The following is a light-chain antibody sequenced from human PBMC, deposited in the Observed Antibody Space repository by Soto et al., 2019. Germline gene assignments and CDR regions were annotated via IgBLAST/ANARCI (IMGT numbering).Light chain of an antibody. V-gene: IGLV1-40*01. CDR2: GNS. Sequence: QLVLTQPPSVSGAPGQRVTISCTGSSSNIGAGYDVYWYQQLPGTAPKLLIYGNSNRPSGVPDRFSGSKSGTSASLAITGLQAEDEADYYCQSYDSSLSGGVFGGGTKVTVL. CDR1: SSNIGAGYD. CDR3: QSYDSSLSGGV. J-gene: IGLJ2*01.